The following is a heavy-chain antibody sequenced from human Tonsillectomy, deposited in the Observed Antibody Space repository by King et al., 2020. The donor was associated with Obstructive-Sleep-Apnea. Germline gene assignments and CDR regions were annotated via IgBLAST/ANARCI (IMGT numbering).Heavy chain of an antibody. D-gene: IGHD6-19*01. CDR3: AREVYSSGWLWFDP. V-gene: IGHV7-4-1*02. CDR2: INTNTGNP. Sequence: VQLVQSGSELKKPGASVKVSCKASGYTFTSYAMSWVRQAPGQGLEWMGWINTNTGNPTYAQGFTGRFVFSLDTSVSPAYLQISSRKAEDTAVYYCAREVYSSGWLWFDPWGQGTLVTVSS. CDR1: GYTFTSYA. J-gene: IGHJ5*02.